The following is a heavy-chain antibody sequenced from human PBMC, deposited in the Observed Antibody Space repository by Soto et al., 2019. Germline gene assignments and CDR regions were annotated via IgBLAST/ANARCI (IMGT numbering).Heavy chain of an antibody. V-gene: IGHV4-59*01. CDR2: ISYSGTT. Sequence: SETLSLTCTVSGASLNEYYWNWIRQPPGGGLEWLGFISYSGTTNYNPSLRSRVAISIDPSKNQMSLKLTPVTAADTAVYYCATRTALPDYYYRGLDVWGQGATVTVSS. J-gene: IGHJ6*02. CDR3: ATRTALPDYYYRGLDV. D-gene: IGHD2-21*02. CDR1: GASLNEYY.